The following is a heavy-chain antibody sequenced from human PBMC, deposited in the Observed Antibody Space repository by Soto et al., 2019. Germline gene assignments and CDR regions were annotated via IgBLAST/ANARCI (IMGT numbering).Heavy chain of an antibody. J-gene: IGHJ2*01. D-gene: IGHD2-2*01. CDR2: IAATSRNI. CDR1: GFTFSGYS. CDR3: ARGPSAAAPLSDWYFDL. Sequence: EVQLVESGGGLVRPCGSLRLSCAASGFTFSGYSMNWVRQAPGKGPEWVSYIAATSRNIYYADTVKGRFTISRDNAKNSLYLQMNSLRDEDTAVYYCARGPSAAAPLSDWYFDLWGRGTLVTVSS. V-gene: IGHV3-48*02.